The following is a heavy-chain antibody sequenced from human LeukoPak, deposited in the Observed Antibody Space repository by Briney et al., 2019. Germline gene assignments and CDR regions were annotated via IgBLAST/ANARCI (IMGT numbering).Heavy chain of an antibody. CDR2: IYSGGNT. J-gene: IGHJ4*02. CDR1: GFTFSSYG. D-gene: IGHD2-15*01. CDR3: ARRAGEYSHPYDY. V-gene: IGHV3-23*05. Sequence: GGSLRLSCAASGFTFSSYGMSWVRQAPGKGLEWVSFIYSGGNTHYSDSVKGRFTISRDNSKNTLYLQMNSLRAEDTAIYYCARRAGEYSHPYDYWGQGTLVTVSP.